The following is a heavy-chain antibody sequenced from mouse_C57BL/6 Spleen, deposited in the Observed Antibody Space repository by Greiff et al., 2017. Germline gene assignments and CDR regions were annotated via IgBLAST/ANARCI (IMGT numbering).Heavy chain of an antibody. CDR2: ISDGGSYT. Sequence: EVKVVESGGGLVKPGGSLKLSCAASGFTFSSYAMSWVRQTPEKRLEWVATISDGGSYTYYPDNVKGRFTISRDNAKNNLYLQMSHLKSEDTAMYYCARDEGGTLDYWGQGTSVTVSS. V-gene: IGHV5-4*01. CDR3: ARDEGGTLDY. D-gene: IGHD4-1*01. CDR1: GFTFSSYA. J-gene: IGHJ4*01.